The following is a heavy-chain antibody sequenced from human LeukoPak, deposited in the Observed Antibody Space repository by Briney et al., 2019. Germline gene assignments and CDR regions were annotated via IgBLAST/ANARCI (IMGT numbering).Heavy chain of an antibody. CDR2: IIPIFGTA. CDR3: AREDGDYVVPYDAFDI. V-gene: IGHV1-69*13. CDR1: GGTFSSYA. Sequence: ASVTVSCKSSGGTFSSYAISWVRQAPGQGLEWMGGIIPIFGTANYAQKFQGRVTITADESTSTAYLELSSLRSQDTAVYYCAREDGDYVVPYDAFDIGGKGTMVTVSS. J-gene: IGHJ3*02. D-gene: IGHD4-17*01.